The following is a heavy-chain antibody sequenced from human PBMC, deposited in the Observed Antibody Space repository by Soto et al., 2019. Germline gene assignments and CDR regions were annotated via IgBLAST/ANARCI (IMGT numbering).Heavy chain of an antibody. Sequence: VASVKVSCKASGYSFIGHGITWVRQAPGQGLEWMGWISTSNGDTDIAQRFQGSVAMTIDTSARTVYLEVRRLRSDDSAVYYCVRNNHGAGNYYYAMDVWGQGTTVTVSS. D-gene: IGHD3-10*01. CDR2: ISTSNGDT. J-gene: IGHJ6*02. V-gene: IGHV1-18*01. CDR1: GYSFIGHG. CDR3: VRNNHGAGNYYYAMDV.